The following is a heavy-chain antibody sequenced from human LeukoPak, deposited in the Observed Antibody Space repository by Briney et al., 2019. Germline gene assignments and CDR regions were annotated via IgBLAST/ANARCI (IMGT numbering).Heavy chain of an antibody. D-gene: IGHD3-22*01. CDR1: GYTLTSYD. J-gene: IGHJ4*02. CDR2: MNPNSGNT. CDR3: ARGPYDSSGYRFDY. Sequence: ASVKVSCKASGYTLTSYDINWVRQATGQGLEWMGWMNPNSGNTGYAQKFQGRVSITRNNSISTAYMELSSLRSEDTAVYYCARGPYDSSGYRFDYWGQGTLVTVSS. V-gene: IGHV1-8*03.